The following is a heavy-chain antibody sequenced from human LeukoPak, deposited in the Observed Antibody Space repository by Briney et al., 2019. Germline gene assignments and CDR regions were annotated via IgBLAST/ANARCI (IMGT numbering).Heavy chain of an antibody. CDR2: ISGSGGST. CDR3: AKPRIAVAVGGY. V-gene: IGHV3-23*01. Sequence: ETLSLTCTVSGGSISSYYWSWVRQAPGKGLEWVSAISGSGGSTYYADSVKGRFTISRDNSKNTLYLQMNSLRAEDTAVYYCAKPRIAVAVGGYWGQGTLVTVSP. J-gene: IGHJ4*02. D-gene: IGHD6-19*01. CDR1: GGSISSYY.